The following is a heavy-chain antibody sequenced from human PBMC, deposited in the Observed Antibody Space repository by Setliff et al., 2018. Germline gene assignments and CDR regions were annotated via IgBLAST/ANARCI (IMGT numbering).Heavy chain of an antibody. J-gene: IGHJ4*02. CDR3: XRGRRRTVVTRGWYFDY. CDR2: INHSGST. Sequence: PSETLSLTCAVYGGSFSGYYWSWIRQPPGKGLEWIGEINHSGSTNYNPSLKSRVTISVXXXKNXXXXXXXXXXXXXXXXXXXXRGRRRTVVTRGWYFDYWGQGTLVTVSS. D-gene: IGHD2-21*02. CDR1: GGSFSGYY. V-gene: IGHV4-34*01.